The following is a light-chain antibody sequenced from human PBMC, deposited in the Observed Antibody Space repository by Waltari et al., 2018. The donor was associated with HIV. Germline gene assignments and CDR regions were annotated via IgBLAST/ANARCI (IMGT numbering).Light chain of an antibody. CDR2: VAA. Sequence: EIQMTQSPSSLSASVGDRITISCRASQVIGSYLNWYRHRPGTAPQLLIYVAANLQTGVPSRFRASGSGTEFSRSIDGLQRDDFATYFCQQSYTTPRTFGLGTEVE. V-gene: IGKV1-39*01. CDR3: QQSYTTPRT. CDR1: QVIGSY. J-gene: IGKJ1*01.